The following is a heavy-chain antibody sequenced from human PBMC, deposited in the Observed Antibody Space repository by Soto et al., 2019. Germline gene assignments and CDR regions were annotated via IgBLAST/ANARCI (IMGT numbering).Heavy chain of an antibody. Sequence: SETLSLTCTVSGGSISSGGYYWSWIRQHPGKGLEWIGYIYYSGSTYYNPSLKSRVTISVDTSKNQFSLKLSSVTAADTAVYYCARFGYGDSDSPYFDYWGQGTLVTVSS. V-gene: IGHV4-31*03. CDR1: GGSISSGGYY. CDR2: IYYSGST. CDR3: ARFGYGDSDSPYFDY. D-gene: IGHD4-17*01. J-gene: IGHJ4*02.